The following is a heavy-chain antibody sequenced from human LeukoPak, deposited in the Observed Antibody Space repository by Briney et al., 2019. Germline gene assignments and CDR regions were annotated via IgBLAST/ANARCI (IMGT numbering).Heavy chain of an antibody. CDR1: GFTVSSNY. CDR2: IYSGGNT. CDR3: ARRGHGYGSPFDY. V-gene: IGHV3-66*04. J-gene: IGHJ4*02. D-gene: IGHD5-18*01. Sequence: GGSLRLSCAASGFTVSSNYMNWVRQAPGKGLEWVSMIYSGGNTFYTDSVKGGFIISRDNSKNTLDLQMNSLRAEDTAVYYCARRGHGYGSPFDYWGQGTLVTVSS.